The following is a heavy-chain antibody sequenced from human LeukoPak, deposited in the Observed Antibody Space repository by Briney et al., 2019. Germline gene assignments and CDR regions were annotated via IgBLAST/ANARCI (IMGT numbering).Heavy chain of an antibody. CDR2: IYTTGTT. CDR3: AAQDTFFDS. CDR1: GFTISYNY. D-gene: IGHD2-15*01. J-gene: IGHJ4*02. V-gene: IGHV3-53*01. Sequence: GGPLRLSCAASGFTISYNYMTWVRQAPGKGLEWVSSIYTTGTTYYTDSVKGRFTISRDSSKTTVFLQMNNQRVEDTAVYYCAAQDTFFDSWGQGTLVTVSS.